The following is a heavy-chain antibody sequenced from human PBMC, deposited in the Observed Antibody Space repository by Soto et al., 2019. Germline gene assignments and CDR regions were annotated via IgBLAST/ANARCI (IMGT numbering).Heavy chain of an antibody. CDR1: GGSISSGDYY. D-gene: IGHD3-22*01. Sequence: QVQLQESGPGLVKPSQTLSLTCTVSGGSISSGDYYWSWIRQPTGKGPEWVGYIYYTGTTHYNPSLKSRVKISPDTSKNQFSLNLNSVTAADTAVYYCARASYYGSGAYYYTYWGQGTLVTVSS. V-gene: IGHV4-30-4*01. CDR3: ARASYYGSGAYYYTY. CDR2: IYYTGTT. J-gene: IGHJ4*02.